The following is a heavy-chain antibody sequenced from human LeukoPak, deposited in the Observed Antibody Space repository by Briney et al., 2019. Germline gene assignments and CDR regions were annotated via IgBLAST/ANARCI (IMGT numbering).Heavy chain of an antibody. CDR2: IYYSGST. Sequence: SETLSLTCTVSGGSISSYYWSWIRQPPGKGLEWIGCIYYSGSTNYNPSLKSRVTISVDTSKNQFSLKLSSVTAADTAVYYCARAGTTGGAFDIWGQGTMVTVSS. CDR3: ARAGTTGGAFDI. CDR1: GGSISSYY. J-gene: IGHJ3*02. D-gene: IGHD4-17*01. V-gene: IGHV4-59*01.